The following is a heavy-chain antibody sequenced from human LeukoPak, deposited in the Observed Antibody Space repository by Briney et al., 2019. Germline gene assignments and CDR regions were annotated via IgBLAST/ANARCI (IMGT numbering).Heavy chain of an antibody. J-gene: IGHJ2*01. V-gene: IGHV3-11*01. D-gene: IGHD6-13*01. CDR2: ISSSGSTI. CDR1: GFTFSDYY. CDR3: VRDSRHSSSPPHWYFDL. Sequence: GGSLRLSCAASGFTFSDYYMSWIRQAPGKGLGWVSYISSSGSTIYYADSVKGRFTISRDNAKNSLYLQMNSLRAEDTAVYYCVRDSRHSSSPPHWYFDLWGRGTLVTVSS.